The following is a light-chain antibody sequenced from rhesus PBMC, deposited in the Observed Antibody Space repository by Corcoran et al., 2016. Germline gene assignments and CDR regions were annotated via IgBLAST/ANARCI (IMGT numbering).Light chain of an antibody. J-gene: IGLJ6*01. V-gene: IGLV2-32*02. Sequence: QAALTQPRSVSGSPGQSVTISCTGTSSDIGSYNYVSWYQQHPDTAPKLMIYEVNKRPSGVSDHFSGSKSGNAASLTISGLQAEDEADYYCGSYAGSNTFVFGSGTKVTVL. CDR3: GSYAGSNTFV. CDR1: SSDIGSYNY. CDR2: EVN.